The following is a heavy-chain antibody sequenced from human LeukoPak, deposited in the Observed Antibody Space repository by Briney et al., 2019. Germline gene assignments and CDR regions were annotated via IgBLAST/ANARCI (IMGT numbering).Heavy chain of an antibody. J-gene: IGHJ6*02. CDR2: INPNSGGT. CDR1: GYTFTGYY. CDR3: ARDHRIGGSGSYGMSSDYYYGMDV. D-gene: IGHD3-10*01. Sequence: ASVKVSCKASGYTFTGYYMHWVRQAPGQGLEWMGWINPNSGGTNYAQKFQGWVTMTRDTSISTAYMELSRLRSDDTAVYYCARDHRIGGSGSYGMSSDYYYGMDVWGQGTTVTVSS. V-gene: IGHV1-2*04.